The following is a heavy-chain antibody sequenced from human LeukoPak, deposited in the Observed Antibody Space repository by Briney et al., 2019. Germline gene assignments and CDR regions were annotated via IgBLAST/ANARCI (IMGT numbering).Heavy chain of an antibody. CDR2: INLSGST. J-gene: IGHJ4*02. D-gene: IGHD2-2*01. CDR3: ARHYCSSTSCYPGY. V-gene: IGHV4-34*01. CDR1: GGSFSGYY. Sequence: SETLSLTCAVYGGSFSGYYWSWIRQPPGKGLEWIGEINLSGSTNYNPSLKSRVTISVDTSKNQFSLKLSSVTAADTAVYYCARHYCSSTSCYPGYWGQGTLVTVSS.